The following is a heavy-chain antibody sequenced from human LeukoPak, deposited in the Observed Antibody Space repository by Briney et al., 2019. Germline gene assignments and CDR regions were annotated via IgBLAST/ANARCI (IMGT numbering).Heavy chain of an antibody. CDR1: GYTFTGYY. J-gene: IGHJ3*02. D-gene: IGHD6-19*01. CDR3: ANRGRIAVAGPDDAFDI. V-gene: IGHV1-2*02. CDR2: INPNSGGT. Sequence: ASVKVSCKASGYTFTGYYMHWVRQAPGQGLEWMGWINPNSGGTNYAQKFQGRVTMTRDTSISTAYMELSRLRSDDTAVYYCANRGRIAVAGPDDAFDIWGQGTMVTVSS.